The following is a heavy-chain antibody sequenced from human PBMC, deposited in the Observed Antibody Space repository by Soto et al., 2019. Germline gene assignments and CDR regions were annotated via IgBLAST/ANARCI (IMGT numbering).Heavy chain of an antibody. V-gene: IGHV3-30-3*01. Sequence: PGGSLRLSCAASGFTFSSYAMHWVRQAPGKGLEWVAVILYDGSNKYYADSVKGRFTISRDNSKNTPYLQMNSLRAEDTAVYYCAREKRWLQLGDYWGQGTLVTVSS. CDR2: ILYDGSNK. CDR3: AREKRWLQLGDY. D-gene: IGHD5-12*01. J-gene: IGHJ4*02. CDR1: GFTFSSYA.